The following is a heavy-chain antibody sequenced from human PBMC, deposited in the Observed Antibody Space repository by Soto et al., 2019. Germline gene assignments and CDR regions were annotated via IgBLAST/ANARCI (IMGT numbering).Heavy chain of an antibody. CDR3: VRGKWLEDFYGMDV. Sequence: GGSLRLSCAASGFTFSSYWMSWVRQAPGKGLEWVANIKQDGSEKYYVDSVKGRFTISRDNAKNSLYLQMNSLSVGDTALYYCVRGKWLEDFYGMDVWGQGTTVTVSS. V-gene: IGHV3-7*05. CDR1: GFTFSSYW. CDR2: IKQDGSEK. J-gene: IGHJ6*02. D-gene: IGHD6-19*01.